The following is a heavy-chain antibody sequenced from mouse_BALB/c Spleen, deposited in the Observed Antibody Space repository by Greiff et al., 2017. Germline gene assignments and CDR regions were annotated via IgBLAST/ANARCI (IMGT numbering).Heavy chain of an antibody. CDR2: IDPFNGGT. Sequence: EVQLQQSGPELMKPGASVKISCKASGYSFTSYYMHWVKQSHGKSLEWIGYIDPFNGGTSYNQKFKGKATLTVDKSSSTAYMHLSSLTSEDSAVYYCARWGYWGSYDDWGQGTTLTVSS. D-gene: IGHD3-1*01. CDR1: GYSFTSYY. V-gene: IGHV1S135*01. CDR3: ARWGYWGSYDD. J-gene: IGHJ2*01.